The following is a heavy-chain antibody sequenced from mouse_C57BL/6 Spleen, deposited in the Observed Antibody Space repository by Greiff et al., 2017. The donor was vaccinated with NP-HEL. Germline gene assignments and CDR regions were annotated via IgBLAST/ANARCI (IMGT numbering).Heavy chain of an antibody. CDR3: ARGGDIYGYDYAMDY. Sequence: EVQRVESEGGLVQPGSSMKLSCTASGFTFSDYYMAWVRQVPEKGLEWVANINYDGSSTYYLDSLKSRFIISRDNAKNILYLQMSSLKSEDTATYYCARGGDIYGYDYAMDYWGQGTSVTVSS. CDR1: GFTFSDYY. J-gene: IGHJ4*01. CDR2: INYDGSST. D-gene: IGHD2-2*01. V-gene: IGHV5-16*01.